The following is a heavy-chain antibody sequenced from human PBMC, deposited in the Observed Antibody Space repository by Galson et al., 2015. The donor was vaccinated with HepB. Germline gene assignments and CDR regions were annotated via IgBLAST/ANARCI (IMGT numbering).Heavy chain of an antibody. CDR2: IYSGGST. Sequence: SLRLSCAASGFTVSSNYMSWVRQAPGKGLEWVSVIYSGGSTYYADSVKGRFTISRDNSKNTLYLQMNSLRAEDTAVYYCARDAKPAAGGYYYYYGMDVWGQGTTVTVSS. J-gene: IGHJ6*02. D-gene: IGHD6-13*01. CDR1: GFTVSSNY. CDR3: ARDAKPAAGGYYYYYGMDV. V-gene: IGHV3-53*01.